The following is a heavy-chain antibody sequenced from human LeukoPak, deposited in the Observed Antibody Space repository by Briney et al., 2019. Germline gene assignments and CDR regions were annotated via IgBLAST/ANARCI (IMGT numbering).Heavy chain of an antibody. CDR3: ARDYGYAFDT. Sequence: GGSLRLSCAASGFTFSGYTLNWVRQAPGKGLEWFSYISRTSDTVSYADSVKGRFTISRDNAKNSLYLQMSSLRAEDTAVYYCARDYGYAFDTWGQGTMVTVSS. CDR2: ISRTSDTV. J-gene: IGHJ3*02. CDR1: GFTFSGYT. D-gene: IGHD3-16*01. V-gene: IGHV3-48*01.